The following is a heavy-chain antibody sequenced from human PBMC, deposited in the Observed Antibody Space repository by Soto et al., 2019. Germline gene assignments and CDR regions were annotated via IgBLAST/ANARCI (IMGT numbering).Heavy chain of an antibody. J-gene: IGHJ4*02. D-gene: IGHD3-3*01. CDR3: ATRATKSISDYYFDY. Sequence: ASVKVSCKVSGYTLTELSIHWVRQAPGKGLEWMGGFDPEDGETIYAQKFQGRVTMTEDTSTDTAYMELSSLRSEDTAVYYCATRATKSISDYYFDYWGQGTLVTVSS. CDR2: FDPEDGET. V-gene: IGHV1-24*01. CDR1: GYTLTELS.